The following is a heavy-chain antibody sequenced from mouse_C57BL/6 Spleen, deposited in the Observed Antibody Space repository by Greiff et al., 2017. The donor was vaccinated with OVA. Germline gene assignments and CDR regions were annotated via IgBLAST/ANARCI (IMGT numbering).Heavy chain of an antibody. CDR3: ARHEDPLAYFDY. CDR2: FYPGSGSI. J-gene: IGHJ2*01. Sequence: VQVVESGAELVKPGASVKLSCKASGYTFTEYTIHWVKQRSGQGLEWIGWFYPGSGSIKYNEKFKDKATLTADKSSSTVYMELSRLTSEDSAVYFCARHEDPLAYFDYWGQGTTLTVSS. V-gene: IGHV1-62-2*01. CDR1: GYTFTEYT.